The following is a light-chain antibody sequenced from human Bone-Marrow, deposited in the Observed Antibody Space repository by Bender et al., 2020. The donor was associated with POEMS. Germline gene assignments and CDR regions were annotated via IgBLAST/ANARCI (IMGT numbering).Light chain of an antibody. J-gene: IGLJ2*01. Sequence: QSVLTQPPSVSGAPGQRVTISCTGSNTNIGIGFDVNWYQVLPGTAPKLLIYRDNQRPSGVPDRFSGSSSGTTVTLTITGVQAEDEADYYCQSADSGGPYTVFGGGTKLTVL. CDR2: RDN. CDR3: QSADSGGPYTV. CDR1: NTNIGIGFD. V-gene: IGLV1-40*01.